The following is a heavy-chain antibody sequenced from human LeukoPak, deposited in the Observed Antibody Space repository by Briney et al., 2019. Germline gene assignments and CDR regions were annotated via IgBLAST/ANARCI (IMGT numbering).Heavy chain of an antibody. D-gene: IGHD6-19*01. J-gene: IGHJ5*02. CDR1: GFTFSSYA. Sequence: GGSLRLSCAASGFTFSSYAMSWVHQAPGKGLEWVSAISGSGGSTYYADSVKGRFTISRDNSKNTLYLQMNSLRAEDTAVYYCAKDRSEYSSVSEDNWFDPWGQGTLVTVSS. CDR3: AKDRSEYSSVSEDNWFDP. CDR2: ISGSGGST. V-gene: IGHV3-23*01.